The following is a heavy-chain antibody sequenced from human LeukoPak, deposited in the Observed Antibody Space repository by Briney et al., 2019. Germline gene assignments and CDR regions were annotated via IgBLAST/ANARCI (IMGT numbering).Heavy chain of an antibody. V-gene: IGHV2-70*16. CDR2: IDWDDDK. D-gene: IGHD5-18*01. J-gene: IGHJ4*02. Sequence: TLSLTCAVSGYSISSGYYWGWIRQPPGKALEWLARIDWDDDKFYSTSLKTRLTISKDTSKNQVVLTMTNMDPVDTATYYCARTRGYSYGPDFDYWGQGTLVTVSS. CDR1: GYSISSGYYW. CDR3: ARTRGYSYGPDFDY.